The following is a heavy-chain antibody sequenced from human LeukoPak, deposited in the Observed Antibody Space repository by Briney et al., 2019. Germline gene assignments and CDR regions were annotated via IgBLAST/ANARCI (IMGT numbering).Heavy chain of an antibody. CDR1: GFTFSSYA. Sequence: GSLRLSCAASGFTFSSYAMSWVRQAPGKGLEWVSAISGSGGSTYYADSVKGRFTISRDNSKNTLYLQMNSLRAEDTAVYYCAKNRLAYYYGSSGYSIPFDYWGQGTLVTVSS. D-gene: IGHD3-22*01. V-gene: IGHV3-23*01. J-gene: IGHJ4*02. CDR3: AKNRLAYYYGSSGYSIPFDY. CDR2: ISGSGGST.